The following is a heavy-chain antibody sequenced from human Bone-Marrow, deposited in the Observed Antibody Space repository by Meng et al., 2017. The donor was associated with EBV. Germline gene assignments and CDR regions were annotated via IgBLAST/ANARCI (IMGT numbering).Heavy chain of an antibody. J-gene: IGHJ4*02. D-gene: IGHD2-21*01. Sequence: QALLAPSGVEWKNPGASLKVPCETSGYAFTSYILHWVRQAPGQRPEWMGWINVRLSFTKYSQKFQGRVTISSDTSATTGFMELSSLTSEDTAVYYCVRGPPVGVPGPGDYWGQGTLVTVSS. CDR1: GYAFTSYI. V-gene: IGHV1-3*01. CDR3: VRGPPVGVPGPGDY. CDR2: INVRLSFT.